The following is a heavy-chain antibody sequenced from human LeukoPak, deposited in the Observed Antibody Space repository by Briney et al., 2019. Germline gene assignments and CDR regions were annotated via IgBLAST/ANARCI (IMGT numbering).Heavy chain of an antibody. Sequence: ASVKVSCKASGGTFSSYAISWVRQAPGQGLEWMGVIIPIFGTTSYAQKFQGRVTITADESTSTAYMELSSLRSEDTAVYYCARGGDYGDYGVYYWGQGTLVTVSS. D-gene: IGHD4-17*01. J-gene: IGHJ4*02. CDR1: GGTFSSYA. CDR2: IIPIFGTT. V-gene: IGHV1-69*13. CDR3: ARGGDYGDYGVYY.